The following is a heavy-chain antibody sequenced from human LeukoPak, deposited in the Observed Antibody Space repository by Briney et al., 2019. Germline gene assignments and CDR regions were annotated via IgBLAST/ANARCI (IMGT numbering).Heavy chain of an antibody. CDR1: GFTVSSNY. Sequence: PGGSLRLSCAASGFTVSSNYMSWVRQAPGKGLEWVSVIYSGGSTYYADSVKGRSTISRDNSNNTLYLQINSLRAEDTAVYYCARLRGYSYGYHFDYWGQGTLVTVSS. D-gene: IGHD5-18*01. CDR2: IYSGGST. J-gene: IGHJ4*02. V-gene: IGHV3-66*01. CDR3: ARLRGYSYGYHFDY.